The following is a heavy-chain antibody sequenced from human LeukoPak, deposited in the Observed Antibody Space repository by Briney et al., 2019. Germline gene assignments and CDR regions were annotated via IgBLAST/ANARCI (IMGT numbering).Heavy chain of an antibody. V-gene: IGHV3-74*01. J-gene: IGHJ4*02. CDR3: ATSGSYKLYYFDY. CDR2: INSDGSST. D-gene: IGHD1-26*01. Sequence: GGSLRLSCAASGFTFSSYWMHWVRQAPGKGLVWVSRINSDGSSTSYADSVKGRFTNSRDNAKNTLYLQMNSLRAEDTAVYYCATSGSYKLYYFDYWGQGTLVTVSS. CDR1: GFTFSSYW.